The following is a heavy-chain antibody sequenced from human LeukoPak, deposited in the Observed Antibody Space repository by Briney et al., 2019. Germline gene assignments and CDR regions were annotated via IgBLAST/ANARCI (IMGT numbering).Heavy chain of an antibody. CDR1: GGSISSYY. J-gene: IGHJ3*02. CDR2: IYTSGST. CDR3: ARHSGRYFDWLLTNDAFDI. Sequence: SETLSLTCTVSGGSISSYYWSWIRQPAGKGLEWIGRIYTSGSTNYNPSLKSRVTISVDTSKNQFSLKLSSVTAADTAVYYCARHSGRYFDWLLTNDAFDIWGQGTMVTVSS. V-gene: IGHV4-4*07. D-gene: IGHD3-9*01.